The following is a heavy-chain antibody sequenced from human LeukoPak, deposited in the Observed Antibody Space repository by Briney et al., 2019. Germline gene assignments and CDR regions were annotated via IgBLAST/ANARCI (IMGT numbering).Heavy chain of an antibody. CDR2: ISSSSSYI. D-gene: IGHD3-16*02. J-gene: IGHJ3*02. Sequence: GGSLRLSCAASGFTFSSYSMNWVRQAPGKGLEWVSSISSSSSYIYYADSVKGRFTISRDNAKNSLYLQMNSLRAEDTAVYYCARVMVTMITFGGVIVDAFDIWGQGTMVTVSS. CDR3: ARVMVTMITFGGVIVDAFDI. V-gene: IGHV3-21*01. CDR1: GFTFSSYS.